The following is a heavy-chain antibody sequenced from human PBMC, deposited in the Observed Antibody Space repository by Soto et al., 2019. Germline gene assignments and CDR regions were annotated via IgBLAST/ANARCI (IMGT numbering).Heavy chain of an antibody. CDR2: IYYSGST. V-gene: IGHV4-31*03. CDR3: ARCVGATSVDY. D-gene: IGHD1-26*01. J-gene: IGHJ4*02. CDR1: GGSFSSGGYS. Sequence: QVQLQESGPGLVKPSQTLSLTCTVSGGSFSSGGYSWRWIRQHPGKGLEWIGYIYYSGSTYYKPSLKSRVTITVDTSKNQFYLTLCSVTAADTAVYYWARCVGATSVDYWGQGTLVTVSS.